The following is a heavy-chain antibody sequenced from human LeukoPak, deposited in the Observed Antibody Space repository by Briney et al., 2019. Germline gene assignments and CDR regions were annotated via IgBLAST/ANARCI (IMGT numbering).Heavy chain of an antibody. D-gene: IGHD6-19*01. J-gene: IGHJ6*02. V-gene: IGHV1-8*01. CDR3: ARDSSGWLGIKYYYYYYGMDV. CDR2: MNPNNGNT. Sequence: ASVKVSCKASGFTFTSYDINWVRQASGQGLEWMGWMNPNNGNTGYAQKFQGRVTMTRDTSISTAYMELRGLRSEDTAVYYCARDSSGWLGIKYYYYYYGMDVWGQGTTVTVSS. CDR1: GFTFTSYD.